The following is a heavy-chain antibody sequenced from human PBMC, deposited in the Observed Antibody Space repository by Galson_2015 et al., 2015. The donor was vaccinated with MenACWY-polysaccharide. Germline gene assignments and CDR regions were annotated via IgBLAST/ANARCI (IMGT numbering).Heavy chain of an antibody. D-gene: IGHD6-19*01. CDR3: ARAIAVAGQRRDFDL. J-gene: IGHJ2*01. CDR2: INYSGST. CDR1: GGSISSYY. Sequence: LSLTCTVSGGSISSYYWNWIRQPPGKGLEWVGYINYSGSTNHNPSLKSRVTMSVDTSKNQFSLNLTSVTDANTAVYYCARAIAVAGQRRDFDLWGRGTLVTVSS. V-gene: IGHV4-59*01.